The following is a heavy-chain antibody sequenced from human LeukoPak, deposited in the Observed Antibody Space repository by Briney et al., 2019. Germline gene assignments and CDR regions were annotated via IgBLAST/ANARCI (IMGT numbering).Heavy chain of an antibody. J-gene: IGHJ1*01. V-gene: IGHV3-53*01. Sequence: GGSLRLSCAASGFIVNSNHMNWVRQTPEKGLEWVSIIYSGAGTNYADSVKGRFTISRDNAKNSLYVQMNSLRAEDTAVYYCARGGYYDSSGYYYVGYFHHWGQGTLVTVSS. D-gene: IGHD3-22*01. CDR1: GFIVNSNH. CDR2: IYSGAGT. CDR3: ARGGYYDSSGYYYVGYFHH.